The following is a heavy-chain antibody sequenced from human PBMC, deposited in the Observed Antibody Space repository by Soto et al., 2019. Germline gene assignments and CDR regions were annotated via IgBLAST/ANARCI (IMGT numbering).Heavy chain of an antibody. CDR3: ARDPGIAAAGPLWFDP. D-gene: IGHD6-13*01. V-gene: IGHV4-39*06. J-gene: IGHJ5*02. CDR2: MYYSGTT. Sequence: SETLSLTCTVSGGSISSSDFYWGWLRQTPGKGLELIGSMYYSGTTYYNPSLKSRVTISVDTSKNQFTLKLSSVTAADTAVYYCARDPGIAAAGPLWFDPWGQGTPVTVSS. CDR1: GGSISSSDFY.